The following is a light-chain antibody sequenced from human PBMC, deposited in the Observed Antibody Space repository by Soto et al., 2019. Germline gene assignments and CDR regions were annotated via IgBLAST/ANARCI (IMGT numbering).Light chain of an antibody. J-gene: IGKJ4*01. CDR1: QSVRSN. Sequence: EIVMTQSPSTLSVSPGERATLSCRASQSVRSNLAWYQQKPGQAPRLVIYAASTRATGVPDRFSGSGSGTDFTLTISRLEPEDFALYYCQQYGNSPLTFGGGTKVDNK. V-gene: IGKV3-20*01. CDR3: QQYGNSPLT. CDR2: AAS.